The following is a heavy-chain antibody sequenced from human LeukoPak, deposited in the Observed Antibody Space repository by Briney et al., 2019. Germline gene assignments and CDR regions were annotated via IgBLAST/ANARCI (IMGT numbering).Heavy chain of an antibody. CDR2: IYHSGST. D-gene: IGHD4-11*01. CDR3: ASGTSYRSGTDY. J-gene: IGHJ4*02. CDR1: GSSFSNNFY. V-gene: IGHV4-38-2*02. Sequence: SETLSLTCTVSGSSFSNNFYWGWIRQPPGKGLEWIGTIYHSGSTYYNPSVDSRVTVSVDTSKNQFSLILSSVTAADTAVYYCASGTSYRSGTDYWGQGILVTVSS.